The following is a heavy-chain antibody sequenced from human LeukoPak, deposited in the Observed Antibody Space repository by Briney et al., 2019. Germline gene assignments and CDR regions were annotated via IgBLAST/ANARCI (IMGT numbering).Heavy chain of an antibody. V-gene: IGHV3-7*01. D-gene: IGHD3-10*01. CDR3: ARDRGFFLFDY. CDR1: GFTFGNHW. Sequence: GGSLRLSCAASGFTFGNHWMTWVRQAPGKGLERLAHIKEDGSETAYVDSVRGRFTISRDNAKNSLYLQMSNLRDEDTAVYYCARDRGFFLFDYWGQGTLVSVSS. CDR2: IKEDGSET. J-gene: IGHJ4*02.